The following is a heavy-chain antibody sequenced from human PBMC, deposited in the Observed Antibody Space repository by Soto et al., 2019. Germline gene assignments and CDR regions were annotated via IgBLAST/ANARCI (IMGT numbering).Heavy chain of an antibody. V-gene: IGHV3-23*01. D-gene: IGHD2-2*01. J-gene: IGHJ4*02. CDR1: GFTFSGFA. CDR2: INSRAGTT. Sequence: EVQLLESGGGLVQPGGSLRLSCAASGFTFSGFAMSWVRQAPGKGLEWVSGINSRAGTTYYADSVKGRFTISRDNSKNTLYLQMNSLTAEDTAVYYCAKDRSSTSCYAFDYWGRGTLVTVSS. CDR3: AKDRSSTSCYAFDY.